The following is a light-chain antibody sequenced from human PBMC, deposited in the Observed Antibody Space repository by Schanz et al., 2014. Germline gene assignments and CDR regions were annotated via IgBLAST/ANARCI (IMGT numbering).Light chain of an antibody. Sequence: QSALTQPASVSGSPGQSITIFCTGTSSDIGAHNYVSWYQQHPGKAPKLIVYDVHDRPSGVSYRFSGSKSGYTASLTISGLQVEDGADYYCSSYTSSSALVFGTRTKLTVL. CDR2: DVH. CDR1: SSDIGAHNY. V-gene: IGLV2-14*03. J-gene: IGLJ1*01. CDR3: SSYTSSSALV.